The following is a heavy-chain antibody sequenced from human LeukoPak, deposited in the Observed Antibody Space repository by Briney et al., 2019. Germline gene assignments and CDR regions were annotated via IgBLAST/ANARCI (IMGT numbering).Heavy chain of an antibody. V-gene: IGHV1-2*02. CDR2: INPNSGGT. Sequence: GPSVQTYCRTYGYTVTGYYMHWVRQAPGQGLQSIVWINPNSGGTNYAQKFQGRVTMTRDTSISTAYMELSRLGSDDTAVYYCARGYCSSTSCSYFDSWGQGTLVTVSS. J-gene: IGHJ4*02. D-gene: IGHD2-2*01. CDR1: GYTVTGYY. CDR3: ARGYCSSTSCSYFDS.